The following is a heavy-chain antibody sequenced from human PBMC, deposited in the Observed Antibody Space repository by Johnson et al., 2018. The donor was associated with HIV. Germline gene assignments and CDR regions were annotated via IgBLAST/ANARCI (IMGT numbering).Heavy chain of an antibody. D-gene: IGHD5-12*01. Sequence: QVQLVESGGGVVQPGRSLRLSCAASGFTFSSYAMHWVRQAPGKGLEWVAVISYDGSNKYYADSVKGRFTISRDNSKNTLYLQMNSLRAEDTAVYYCARGRIVATIAKAQDDAFDIWGQGTMVTVSS. CDR1: GFTFSSYA. V-gene: IGHV3-30-3*01. CDR3: ARGRIVATIAKAQDDAFDI. CDR2: ISYDGSNK. J-gene: IGHJ3*02.